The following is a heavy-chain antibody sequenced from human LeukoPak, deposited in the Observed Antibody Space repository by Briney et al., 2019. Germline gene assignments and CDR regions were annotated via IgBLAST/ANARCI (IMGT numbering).Heavy chain of an antibody. V-gene: IGHV4-34*01. Sequence: PSETLSLTCAVYGGSFSGYYWSWIRQPPGKGLEWIGEINHSGSTNYNPSLKSRVTISVDTSKNQFSLMLSSVTAADTAVYYCARVNYYDSSGYIDYWGQGTLVTVSS. CDR1: GGSFSGYY. J-gene: IGHJ4*02. CDR2: INHSGST. CDR3: ARVNYYDSSGYIDY. D-gene: IGHD3-22*01.